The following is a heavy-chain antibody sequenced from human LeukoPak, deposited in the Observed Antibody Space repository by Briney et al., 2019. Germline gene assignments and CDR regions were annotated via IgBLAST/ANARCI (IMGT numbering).Heavy chain of an antibody. J-gene: IGHJ4*02. V-gene: IGHV2-70*11. CDR2: IDWDDDK. D-gene: IGHD5-24*01. Sequence: ESGPALVKPTQTLTLTCTFSGFSLSTSGMCVSWIRQPPGKALEWLACIDWDDDKYYSTSLKTRLTISKDTSKNQVVLTMTNMDPVDTATYYCARIRVSRDGYSSEDYWGQGTLVTVSS. CDR3: ARIRVSRDGYSSEDY. CDR1: GFSLSTSGMC.